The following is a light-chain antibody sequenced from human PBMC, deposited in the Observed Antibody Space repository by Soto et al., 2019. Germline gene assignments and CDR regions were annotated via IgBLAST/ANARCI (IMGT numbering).Light chain of an antibody. J-gene: IGKJ4*01. Sequence: EIVMTQSPATLSVSPGERATLSCRASQSVNNNLAWYQQKPGHAPRLLIYCASNRATSIPARFSDTGSRTEFTLTISSLQSEDFAIYYCQQYNNWPLTFGGGTKMEIK. V-gene: IGKV3D-15*01. CDR3: QQYNNWPLT. CDR2: CAS. CDR1: QSVNNN.